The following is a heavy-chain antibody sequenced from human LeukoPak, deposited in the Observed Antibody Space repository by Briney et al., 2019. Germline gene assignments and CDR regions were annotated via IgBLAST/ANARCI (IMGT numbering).Heavy chain of an antibody. J-gene: IGHJ5*02. CDR1: GGSISSYY. V-gene: IGHV4-59*01. CDR2: IYYIGST. CDR3: ARGDYYGSGTNWFDP. Sequence: SETLSLTCTVSGGSISSYYWSWLRQPRRKGLEWIGYIYYIGSTNYNPSLKSRVTITADTSKNQFSLKLSCVTAADTAVYYCARGDYYGSGTNWFDPWGQGTLVTVSS. D-gene: IGHD3-10*01.